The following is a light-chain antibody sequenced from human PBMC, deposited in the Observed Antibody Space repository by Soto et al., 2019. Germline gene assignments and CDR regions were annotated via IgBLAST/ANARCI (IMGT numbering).Light chain of an antibody. V-gene: IGLV1-40*01. CDR3: QSYDSSLGVV. CDR1: TSNIGARYD. CDR2: GNN. J-gene: IGLJ2*01. Sequence: QPVLTQPPSVSGPPGQWVTISCTGSTSNIGARYDVHWYQQLPGTAPKLLIYGNNNRPSGVPDRFSGSKSGSSASLAITGLQADDEADYYCQSYDSSLGVVFGGGTKLTVL.